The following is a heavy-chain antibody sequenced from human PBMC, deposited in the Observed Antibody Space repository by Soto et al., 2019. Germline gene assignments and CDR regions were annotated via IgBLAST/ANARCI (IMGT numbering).Heavy chain of an antibody. V-gene: IGHV4-59*01. CDR1: GGSISRYY. Sequence: SETLSLTCTVSGGSISRYYWSWIRQPPGKGLEWIGYMYNTGSTVYNPPFKSRVTISVDTSKNQFSLKLNSVTAADTAVYFCARDLWGYCGTDCYPLDVWGQGTTVTVSS. CDR3: ARDLWGYCGTDCYPLDV. CDR2: MYNTGST. D-gene: IGHD2-21*02. J-gene: IGHJ6*02.